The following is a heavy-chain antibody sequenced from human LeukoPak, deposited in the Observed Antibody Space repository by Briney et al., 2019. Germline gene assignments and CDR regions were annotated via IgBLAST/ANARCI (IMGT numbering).Heavy chain of an antibody. D-gene: IGHD1-26*01. J-gene: IGHJ3*02. CDR3: ARDSIVGATNADAFDI. CDR2: INSDGSST. CDR1: GFTFSSYW. V-gene: IGHV3-74*01. Sequence: HPGGSLRLSCAASGFTFSSYWMHSVREAPGKGLVWVSRINSDGSSTSYADSVKGRFTISRDNDKNTLYLQMNSLRAEDTAVYYCARDSIVGATNADAFDIWGQGTMVTVSS.